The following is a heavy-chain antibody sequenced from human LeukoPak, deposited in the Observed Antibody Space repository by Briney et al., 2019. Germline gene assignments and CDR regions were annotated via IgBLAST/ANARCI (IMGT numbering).Heavy chain of an antibody. J-gene: IGHJ4*02. CDR1: GFTFSSYA. V-gene: IGHV3-30-3*01. D-gene: IGHD5-24*01. CDR3: ARQEVGWLQL. Sequence: GGSLRLSCAASGFTFSSYAMHWVRQAPGKGLEWVAVISYDGSNKYYADSVKGRFTISRDNSKNTLYLQMNSLRAEDTAVYYCARQEVGWLQLWGQGTLVTVSS. CDR2: ISYDGSNK.